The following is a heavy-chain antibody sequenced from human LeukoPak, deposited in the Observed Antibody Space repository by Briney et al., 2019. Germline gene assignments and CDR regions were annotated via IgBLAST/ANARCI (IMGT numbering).Heavy chain of an antibody. CDR3: ARDTSGGAFDI. CDR2: IRPDGRET. J-gene: IGHJ3*02. Sequence: GGSLRLSCAASGFTFTNHWMHWVRQAPGKGLVWVSRIRPDGRETNHADSVKGRFTISRDNAKNSLYLQMNSLRAEDTAVYYCARDTSGGAFDIWGQGTMVTVSS. V-gene: IGHV3-74*01. CDR1: GFTFTNHW. D-gene: IGHD3-16*01.